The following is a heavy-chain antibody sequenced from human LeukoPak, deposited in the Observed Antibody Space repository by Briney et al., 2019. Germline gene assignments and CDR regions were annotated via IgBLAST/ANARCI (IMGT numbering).Heavy chain of an antibody. CDR1: GGTFSSYA. Sequence: SVKVSCKASGGTFSSYAISWVRQAPGQGLEWMGRIIPILGIANYAQKFQGRVTITADKSTSTAYMELSSLRSEDTAVYYCASGFGGYCDSSGYHLDYWGQGTLVTVSS. D-gene: IGHD3-22*01. CDR3: ASGFGGYCDSSGYHLDY. CDR2: IIPILGIA. J-gene: IGHJ4*02. V-gene: IGHV1-69*04.